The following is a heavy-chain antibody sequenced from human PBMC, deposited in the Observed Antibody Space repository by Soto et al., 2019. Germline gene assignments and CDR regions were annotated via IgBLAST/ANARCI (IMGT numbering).Heavy chain of an antibody. J-gene: IGHJ4*02. V-gene: IGHV4-39*02. D-gene: IGHD2-21*01. CDR1: GGSIKVGGYY. Sequence: SETLSLTCTVSGGSIKVGGYYWGWIRQPPGKGLEWVATIYYSGTTYYNPSLKSRLTISVDTSKNHFSLEVRSVTAADTAFYYCARLAYRDYSYWRQGTLVTVSS. CDR3: ARLAYRDYSY. CDR2: IYYSGTT.